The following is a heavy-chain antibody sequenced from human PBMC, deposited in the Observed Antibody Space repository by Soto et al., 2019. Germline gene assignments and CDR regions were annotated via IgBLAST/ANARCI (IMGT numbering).Heavy chain of an antibody. V-gene: IGHV6-1*01. CDR3: VREKWFGEPPFYYGLDV. J-gene: IGHJ6*02. Sequence: QVLLQQSGPGLVKPSQTLSLTCAISGDTVSSNSAAWNWIRQSPSRGLEWLGRTYYRSKWYNDYAVSVKSRITVNADTSTNQFSLRLHSVTPADTAVYYCVREKWFGEPPFYYGLDVWGQGTTVTVSS. D-gene: IGHD3-10*01. CDR2: TYYRSKWYN. CDR1: GDTVSSNSAA.